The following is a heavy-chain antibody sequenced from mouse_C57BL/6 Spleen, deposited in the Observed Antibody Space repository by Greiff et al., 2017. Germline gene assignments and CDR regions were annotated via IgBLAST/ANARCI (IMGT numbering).Heavy chain of an antibody. J-gene: IGHJ2*01. CDR2: IDPEDGET. V-gene: IGHV14-2*01. CDR3: ARVRYGNYDYVDD. CDR1: GFNIKDYY. Sequence: EVQLQQSGAELVKPGASVKLSCTASGFNIKDYYMHWVKQRTEQGLEWIGRIDPEDGETKYAPKFPGKAPITADTSSNTAYLQLSSLTSEDTAVYYGARVRYGNYDYVDDWGQGTTLTVSS. D-gene: IGHD2-1*01.